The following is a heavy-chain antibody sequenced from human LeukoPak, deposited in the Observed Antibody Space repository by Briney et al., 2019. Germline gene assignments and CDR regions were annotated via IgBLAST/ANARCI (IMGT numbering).Heavy chain of an antibody. Sequence: GGSLRLSCAASGFNFTNYVMHWVRQAPGKGLEWVSFIGSDGTDKHYADSVKGRFTISRDNSKNTLYLQMNSLRPEDAAVFYCAKDLSSGGGYDWGQGTLVTVSS. CDR2: IGSDGTDK. CDR1: GFNFTNYV. D-gene: IGHD3-16*01. J-gene: IGHJ4*02. V-gene: IGHV3-30*02. CDR3: AKDLSSGGGYD.